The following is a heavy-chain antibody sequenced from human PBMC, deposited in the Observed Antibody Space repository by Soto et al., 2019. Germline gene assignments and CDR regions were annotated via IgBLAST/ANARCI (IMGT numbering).Heavy chain of an antibody. V-gene: IGHV3-23*01. CDR3: AKKPHYYDSSGYYHMLDY. CDR1: GFTFISYA. J-gene: IGHJ4*02. D-gene: IGHD3-22*01. CDR2: ISGSGGST. Sequence: GGSLRLSCASSGFTFISYAMSWVRQAPGKGLEWVSAISGSGGSTYYADSVKGRFTISRDNSKNTLYLQMNSLRAEDTAVYYCAKKPHYYDSSGYYHMLDYWGQGTLVTVSS.